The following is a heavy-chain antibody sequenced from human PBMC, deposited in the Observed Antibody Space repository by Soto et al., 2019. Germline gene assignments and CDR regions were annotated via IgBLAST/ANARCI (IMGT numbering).Heavy chain of an antibody. D-gene: IGHD3-22*01. CDR2: ISYDGSNK. CDR3: AREYYYDSSGYFDY. CDR1: GFTFSSYA. V-gene: IGHV3-30-3*01. J-gene: IGHJ4*02. Sequence: PGGSLRLSCAASGFTFSSYAMHWVRQAPGKGLEWVAVISYDGSNKYYADSVKGRFTISRDNSKNTLYLQMNSLRAEDTAVYYCAREYYYDSSGYFDYWGPGTLVTVSS.